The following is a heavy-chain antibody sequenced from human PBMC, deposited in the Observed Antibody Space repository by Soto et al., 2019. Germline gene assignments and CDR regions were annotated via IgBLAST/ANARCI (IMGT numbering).Heavy chain of an antibody. CDR1: GASINKGDFF. CDR2: IHHSGGT. D-gene: IGHD3-10*01. Sequence: QVQLQESGPGLVKPSQTLSLTCTVSGASINKGDFFWAWIRQHPGRGLEWIGYIHHSGGTYFNRSLKSQVTMSVDTSTNHFSLNLTSVTAADTAVYYCARTLVQGNINVFDIWGQGTLLTVTS. V-gene: IGHV4-31*01. J-gene: IGHJ4*02. CDR3: ARTLVQGNINVFDI.